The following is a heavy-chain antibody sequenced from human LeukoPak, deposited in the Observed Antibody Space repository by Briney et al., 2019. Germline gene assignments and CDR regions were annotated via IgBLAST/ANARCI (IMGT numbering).Heavy chain of an antibody. CDR3: ARDGSGHWFDP. CDR1: GYTFNTYG. V-gene: IGHV1-18*04. Sequence: ASVTVSCKASGYTFNTYGISWVRQAPGQGLDWMGWINAYNGDTNHAQKFQGRVTMTTDTSTTTAYMELGSLRSDDTAVYYCARDGSGHWFDPWGQGTPVTVSS. D-gene: IGHD6-25*01. J-gene: IGHJ5*02. CDR2: INAYNGDT.